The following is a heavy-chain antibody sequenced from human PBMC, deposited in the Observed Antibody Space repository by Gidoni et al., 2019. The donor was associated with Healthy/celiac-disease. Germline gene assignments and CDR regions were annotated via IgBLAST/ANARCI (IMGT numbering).Heavy chain of an antibody. Sequence: QVQLVQSGSAVTKPAASVTVSSPASGYTFTGYYMHWVRQAPGQGLEWMGRINTNSGGTNYAQKFQGRVTMTRDTSISTAYMELSRLRSDDTAVYYCARARQLLSAFDIWGQGTMVTVSS. J-gene: IGHJ3*02. CDR2: INTNSGGT. V-gene: IGHV1-2*06. CDR1: GYTFTGYY. CDR3: ARARQLLSAFDI. D-gene: IGHD2-2*01.